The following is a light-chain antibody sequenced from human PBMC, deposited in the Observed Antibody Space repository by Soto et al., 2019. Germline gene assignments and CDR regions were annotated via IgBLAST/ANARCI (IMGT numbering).Light chain of an antibody. Sequence: QSALTQPPSASGSPGQSVTISCTGTSSDVGGYNYVSWYQQHPGKAPKLMIYGVGKRPSGVPDRFSGSKSGNTASLTVSGLQAEDEADYYCSSYAGSNLYVFGTGTKLTVL. CDR1: SSDVGGYNY. V-gene: IGLV2-8*01. CDR3: SSYAGSNLYV. CDR2: GVG. J-gene: IGLJ1*01.